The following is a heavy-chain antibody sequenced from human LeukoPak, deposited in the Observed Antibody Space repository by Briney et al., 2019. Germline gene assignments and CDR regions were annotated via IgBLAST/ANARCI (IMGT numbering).Heavy chain of an antibody. CDR1: GGSISSYY. CDR3: AGGGVTSRYFDL. D-gene: IGHD4-17*01. V-gene: IGHV4-59*12. Sequence: SETLSLTCTVSGGSISSYYWSWIRQPPGKGLEWIGYIYYSGSTNYNPSLKSRVTMSVDTSKNQFSLKLSSVTAADTAVYYCAGGGVTSRYFDLWGRGTLVTVSS. CDR2: IYYSGST. J-gene: IGHJ2*01.